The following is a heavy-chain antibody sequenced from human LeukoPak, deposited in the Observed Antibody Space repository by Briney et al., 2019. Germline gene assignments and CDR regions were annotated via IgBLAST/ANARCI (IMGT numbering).Heavy chain of an antibody. J-gene: IGHJ4*02. Sequence: SETLSLTCAVYGGSFSGYYWSWIRQPPGKGLEWIGEINHSGSTNCNPSLKSRVTISVDTPKNQFSLKLSSVTAADTAVYYCARAFDYYDSSGYTNKYFDYWGQGTLVTVSS. V-gene: IGHV4-34*01. D-gene: IGHD3-22*01. CDR2: INHSGST. CDR1: GGSFSGYY. CDR3: ARAFDYYDSSGYTNKYFDY.